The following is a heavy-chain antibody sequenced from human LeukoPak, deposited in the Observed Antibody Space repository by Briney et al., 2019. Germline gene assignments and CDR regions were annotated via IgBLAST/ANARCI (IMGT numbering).Heavy chain of an antibody. CDR3: ARDVYCSGGSCYGNNWFDP. V-gene: IGHV1-69*04. J-gene: IGHJ5*02. D-gene: IGHD2-15*01. CDR2: IIPIRRIA. CDR1: GGTFSSYT. Sequence: SVKVSYKSSGGTFSSYTICLVRQPPGQGVELMGRIIPIRRIANYAQKFQGRVTITADKSTSTAYMELSSLRSEDTAVYYCARDVYCSGGSCYGNNWFDPWGQGTLVTVSS.